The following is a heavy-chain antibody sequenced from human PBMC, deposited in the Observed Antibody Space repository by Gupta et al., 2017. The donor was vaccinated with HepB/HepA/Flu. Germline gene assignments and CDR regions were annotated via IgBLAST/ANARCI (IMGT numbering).Heavy chain of an antibody. Sequence: EVQLLDSGGGLAQPGGSLRLSCAVSGLTVSSHDMSWVRQAPGKGLEWVSYISGSGGSTYYADSVKGRFTISRDNSKNTLFLQMDSLRAEDTAVYYCALGWLAYWGQGTLVTVSS. V-gene: IGHV3-23*01. CDR3: ALGWLAY. CDR1: GLTVSSHD. D-gene: IGHD6-19*01. J-gene: IGHJ4*02. CDR2: ISGSGGST.